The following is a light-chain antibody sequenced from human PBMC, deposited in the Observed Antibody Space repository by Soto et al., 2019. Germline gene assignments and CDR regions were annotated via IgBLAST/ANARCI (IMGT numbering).Light chain of an antibody. Sequence: QSALTQPASVSGSPGQSITISCTGTSGDIGSYNRVSWYQQLPGTAPKLLIYYDNLRPSGVPDRISGSKSGTSASLAISGLQSDDEADYYCAAWDDSLNGRVFGTGTKLTVL. CDR1: SGDIGSYNR. CDR3: AAWDDSLNGRV. V-gene: IGLV1-44*01. J-gene: IGLJ1*01. CDR2: YDN.